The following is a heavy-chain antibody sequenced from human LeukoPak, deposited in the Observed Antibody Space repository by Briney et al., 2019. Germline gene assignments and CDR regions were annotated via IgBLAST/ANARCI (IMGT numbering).Heavy chain of an antibody. D-gene: IGHD3-22*01. Sequence: PGGSLRLSCAASGFTFSSYSMNWVRQAPGKGLEWVSSISSSSSYIYYADSVKGRFTISRDNAKNSLYLQVNSLRAEDTAVYYCARGESKYYDSSGGDYFDYWGQGTLVTVSS. CDR2: ISSSSSYI. J-gene: IGHJ4*02. CDR3: ARGESKYYDSSGGDYFDY. V-gene: IGHV3-21*01. CDR1: GFTFSSYS.